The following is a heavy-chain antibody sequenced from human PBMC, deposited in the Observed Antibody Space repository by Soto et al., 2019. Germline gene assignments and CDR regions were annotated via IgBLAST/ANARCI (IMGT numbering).Heavy chain of an antibody. CDR3: ARVSKRQLVGANYYYGMDV. CDR2: TSAFNGNT. V-gene: IGHV1-18*04. CDR1: GYTFTDHG. Sequence: ASVKVSCKASGYTFTDHGISWIRQGPGQGLEWMGWTSAFNGNTDYAQRLHGRVTINPDTSKNQFSLQLNSVTPEDTAVYYCARVSKRQLVGANYYYGMDVWGQGTTVTVSS. J-gene: IGHJ6*02. D-gene: IGHD6-13*01.